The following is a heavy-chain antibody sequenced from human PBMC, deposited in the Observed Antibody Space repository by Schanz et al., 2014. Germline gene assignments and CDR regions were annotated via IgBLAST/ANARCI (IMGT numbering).Heavy chain of an antibody. J-gene: IGHJ4*02. Sequence: EVQMLESGGCLVQPGGSLRLSCVASGFTFRRYGMSWVRQAPGKGLEWVSVIAGDGGGPNYVDSVKGRFTISRDNSDNTLYLQMNNLRAEDTAVYYCASGRYYSDYWGQGTLVTVSS. CDR1: GFTFRRYG. V-gene: IGHV3-23*01. CDR2: IAGDGGGP. D-gene: IGHD1-26*01. CDR3: ASGRYYSDY.